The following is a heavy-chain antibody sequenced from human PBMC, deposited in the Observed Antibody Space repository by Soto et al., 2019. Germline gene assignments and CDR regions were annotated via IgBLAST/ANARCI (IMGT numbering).Heavy chain of an antibody. J-gene: IGHJ4*02. CDR3: ARGGGGWYVDN. D-gene: IGHD6-19*01. CDR1: GGSFSGYY. CDR2: INHSGSA. Sequence: QVPLQQWGAGLLKPSETLSLTCAVYGGSFSGYYWSWTRQPPGKGLEWIGEINHSGSANYNPSLESRVTISVDTSKNQFSLKLSSVTAADTAVYYCARGGGGWYVDNWGQGALVTVSS. V-gene: IGHV4-34*01.